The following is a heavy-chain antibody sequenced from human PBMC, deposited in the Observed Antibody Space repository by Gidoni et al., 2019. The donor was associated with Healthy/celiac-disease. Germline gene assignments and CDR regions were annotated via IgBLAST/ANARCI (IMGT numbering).Heavy chain of an antibody. V-gene: IGHV3-21*01. Sequence: EVQLVESGGGLVKPGGSLRLSCVASGFTFNCCTMNWVRQAPGKGLEWVSYITSSSSYIYYADSVKGRFTISRDNAKNSLYLQMNSLRAEDTAVYYCASYDILTDSLDYWGQGTLVTVSS. CDR1: GFTFNCCT. J-gene: IGHJ4*02. CDR3: ASYDILTDSLDY. CDR2: ITSSSSYI. D-gene: IGHD3-9*01.